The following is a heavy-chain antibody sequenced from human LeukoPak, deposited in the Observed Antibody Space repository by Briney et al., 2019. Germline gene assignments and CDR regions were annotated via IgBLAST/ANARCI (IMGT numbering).Heavy chain of an antibody. Sequence: PSETLSLTCTVSGYSISSGYYWGWMRQPPGKGLEWIGSIYHSGSTYYNPSLKSRVTISVDTSKNQFSLKLSSVTAADTALYYCARVQWFGDSPYYFDYWGQGTLVTVSS. D-gene: IGHD3-10*01. V-gene: IGHV4-38-2*02. CDR3: ARVQWFGDSPYYFDY. J-gene: IGHJ4*02. CDR1: GYSISSGYY. CDR2: IYHSGST.